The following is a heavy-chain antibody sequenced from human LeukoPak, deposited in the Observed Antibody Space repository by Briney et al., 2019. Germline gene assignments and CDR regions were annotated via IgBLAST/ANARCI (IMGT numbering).Heavy chain of an antibody. CDR2: INGGNGDT. D-gene: IGHD6-19*01. V-gene: IGHV1-3*01. CDR1: GYTFTSYA. J-gene: IGHJ5*02. CDR3: ARGGTVAGPGAS. Sequence: ASVKVSCKTSGYTFTSYAMHWVRQAPGQRLEWMGWINGGNGDTKYSQKFQGRVTITRDTSATTAYMELSSLTSEDTAVYYCARGGTVAGPGASWGQGTLVTVSS.